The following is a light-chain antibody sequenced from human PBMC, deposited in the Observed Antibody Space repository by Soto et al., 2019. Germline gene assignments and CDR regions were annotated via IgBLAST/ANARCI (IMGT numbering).Light chain of an antibody. J-gene: IGLJ1*01. V-gene: IGLV2-14*03. Sequence: QSVLTXPASVSGSPGQSITISCTGTNSDVGAYKYVSWYQQHPGKAPKLMIFDVSNRPSGVSNRISGSKSGNTASLTISGLRAEDEADYYCASYSNSNTYVFGTGTKVTVL. CDR2: DVS. CDR3: ASYSNSNTYV. CDR1: NSDVGAYKY.